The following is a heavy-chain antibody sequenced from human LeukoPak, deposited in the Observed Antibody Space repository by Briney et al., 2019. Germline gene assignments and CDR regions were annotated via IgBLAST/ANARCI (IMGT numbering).Heavy chain of an antibody. D-gene: IGHD3-3*01. J-gene: IGHJ4*02. CDR3: ATGEDRFGVVISFDY. Sequence: ASVKVSCKVSGYTLTELSMHWVRQAPGKGREWMGGFDPEDGETIYAQKFQGRVTMTEDTSTDTAYMELSSLRSEDTAVYYCATGEDRFGVVISFDYWGQGTLVTVSS. V-gene: IGHV1-24*01. CDR2: FDPEDGET. CDR1: GYTLTELS.